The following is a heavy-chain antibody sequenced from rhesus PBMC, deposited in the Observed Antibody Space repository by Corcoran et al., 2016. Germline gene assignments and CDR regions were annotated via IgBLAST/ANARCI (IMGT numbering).Heavy chain of an antibody. CDR3: ARTDGSGTYYPVFDY. D-gene: IGHD2-15*01. CDR2: FYGSGGST. CDR1: GGSISSNY. Sequence: QVQLQESGPGLVKPSETLSLTCAVSGGSISSNYWTWIRPPPGTGREWIGRFYGSGGSTDYNPSLKSRVTISTDTSKNQFSLKLGSVTAADTAVYYCARTDGSGTYYPVFDYWGQGVLITVSS. V-gene: IGHV4-160*01. J-gene: IGHJ4*01.